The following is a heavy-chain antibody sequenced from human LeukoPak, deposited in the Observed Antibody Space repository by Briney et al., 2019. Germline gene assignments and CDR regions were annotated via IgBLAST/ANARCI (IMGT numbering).Heavy chain of an antibody. V-gene: IGHV1-69*04. CDR2: IIPIFGIA. CDR3: ARVRYYDSSGYTSQLDY. J-gene: IGHJ4*02. CDR1: GGTFSSYA. D-gene: IGHD3-22*01. Sequence: SVKVSCKASGGTFSSYAISWVRQAPGQGLEWMGRIIPIFGIANYAQEFQGRVTITADKSTSTAYMELSSLRSEDTAVYYCARVRYYDSSGYTSQLDYWGQGTLVTVSS.